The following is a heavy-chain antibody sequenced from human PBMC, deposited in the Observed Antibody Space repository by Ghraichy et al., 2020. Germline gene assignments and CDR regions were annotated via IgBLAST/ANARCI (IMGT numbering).Heavy chain of an antibody. J-gene: IGHJ4*02. CDR2: IKKYGSER. D-gene: IGHD1-1*01. V-gene: IGHV3-7*01. Sequence: GGSLRLSCSASGFTFSSNWMSWVRQAPGKGLEWVSNIKKYGSERYYVDSVKGRFTISRDNAKNSLYLQLNSLRVEDTAVYYCAKGQYNSGQYSFEYWGQGTLLIVSS. CDR3: AKGQYNSGQYSFEY. CDR1: GFTFSSNW.